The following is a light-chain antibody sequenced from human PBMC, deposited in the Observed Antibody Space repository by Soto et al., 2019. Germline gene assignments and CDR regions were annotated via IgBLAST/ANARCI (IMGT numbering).Light chain of an antibody. V-gene: IGLV2-23*02. CDR1: SSDVGSYNL. CDR3: CSYAGSGAFAVI. CDR2: EVS. Sequence: QSALTQPASVSGSPGQSITISCTGTSSDVGSYNLVSWYQQHPGKAPKLMIYEVSERPSTVSNRFSGSKSDTTASLTISGLQAEDEADYYCCSYAGSGAFAVIFGGGTKVTVL. J-gene: IGLJ2*01.